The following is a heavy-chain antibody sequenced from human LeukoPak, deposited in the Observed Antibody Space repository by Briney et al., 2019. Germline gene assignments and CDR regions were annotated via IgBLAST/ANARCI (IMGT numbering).Heavy chain of an antibody. CDR2: IYYSGST. V-gene: IGHV4-30-4*07. CDR1: GCSISSGGYS. Sequence: SQTLSLTCAVSGCSISSGGYSWSWIRQPPGKGLEWIGYIYYSGSTYYNPSLKSRVTISVDTSKNQFSLKLSSVTAADTAVYYCASGAMATIHDYWGQGTLVTVSS. D-gene: IGHD5-12*01. J-gene: IGHJ4*02. CDR3: ASGAMATIHDY.